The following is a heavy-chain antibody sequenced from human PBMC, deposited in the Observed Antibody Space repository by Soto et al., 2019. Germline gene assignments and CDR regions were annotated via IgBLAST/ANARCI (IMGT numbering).Heavy chain of an antibody. D-gene: IGHD3-22*01. J-gene: IGHJ6*02. CDR1: GGSISSGGYY. CDR2: IYYSGST. Sequence: SETLSLTCTVSGGSISSGGYYWSWIRQHPGKGLEWIGYIYYSGSTYYNPSLKSRVTISVDTSKNQFSLKLSSVTAADTAVYYCARDYYYDSSGYYPSPGMDVWGQGTTVT. CDR3: ARDYYYDSSGYYPSPGMDV. V-gene: IGHV4-31*03.